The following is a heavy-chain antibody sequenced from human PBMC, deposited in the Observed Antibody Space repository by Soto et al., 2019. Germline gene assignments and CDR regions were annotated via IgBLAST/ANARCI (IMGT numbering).Heavy chain of an antibody. CDR3: ARWVGASNWFDP. D-gene: IGHD1-26*01. V-gene: IGHV1-2*04. J-gene: IGHJ5*02. Sequence: ASVKVSCKASGYTFTDYHVHWVRQAPGQGLEWMGWINTNTGDTNYAQKFQGWVTMTRDTSINTAYVQLSRLRSDDTAVYFCARWVGASNWFDPWGQGTLVTVSS. CDR2: INTNTGDT. CDR1: GYTFTDYH.